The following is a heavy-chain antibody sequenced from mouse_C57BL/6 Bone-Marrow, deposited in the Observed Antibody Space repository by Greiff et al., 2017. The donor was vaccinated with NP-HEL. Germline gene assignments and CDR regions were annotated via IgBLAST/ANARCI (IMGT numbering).Heavy chain of an antibody. J-gene: IGHJ4*01. CDR3: ARGDYGNYVLYYYAMDY. CDR2: ISSGGSYT. CDR1: GFTFSSYG. Sequence: EVKLVESGGDLVKPGGSLKLSCAASGFTFSSYGMSWVRQTPDTRLEWVATISSGGSYTYYPDSVKGRFTISRDNAKNTLYLQMSSLKSEDTAMYYCARGDYGNYVLYYYAMDYWGQGTSVTVSS. V-gene: IGHV5-6*01. D-gene: IGHD2-1*01.